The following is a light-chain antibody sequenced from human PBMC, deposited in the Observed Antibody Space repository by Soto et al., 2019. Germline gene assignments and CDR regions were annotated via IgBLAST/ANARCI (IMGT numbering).Light chain of an antibody. CDR2: DVS. CDR3: SSYTSYNTRV. J-gene: IGLJ3*02. CDR1: SGDVGGYNY. V-gene: IGLV2-14*03. Sequence: QPVLTQPASVSGSPGQSIAISCTGTSGDVGGYNYVSWFQQRPGKAPKLMIFDVSNRPSGVSNRFSGSKSGNTASLTISGLQADDEADYYCSSYTSYNTRVFGGGTKLTVL.